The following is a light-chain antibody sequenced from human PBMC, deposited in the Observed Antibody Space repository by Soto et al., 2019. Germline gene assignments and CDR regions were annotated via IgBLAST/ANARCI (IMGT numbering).Light chain of an antibody. V-gene: IGKV3D-15*01. CDR3: QQYIDWPPYT. Sequence: EIVLTQSPGILSLSPGERATLSCRASQSVSNDFLAWYQQKPGQAPRLLIYGASTRATDVPDRFSGSGSGADFTLTISGLQSEDFAVYYCQQYIDWPPYTFGQGTKLEIK. CDR1: QSVSNDF. J-gene: IGKJ2*01. CDR2: GAS.